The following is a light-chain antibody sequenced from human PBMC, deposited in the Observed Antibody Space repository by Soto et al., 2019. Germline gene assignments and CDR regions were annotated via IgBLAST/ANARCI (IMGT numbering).Light chain of an antibody. V-gene: IGKV3D-20*02. CDR2: GAS. Sequence: EIVLTQSPGTLSLSPGERATLSCRASQRISNSYLAWYQQKPGQAPRLLIYGASSGATGIPERFSGSGSVTDFTLTISRLEPEDFAVYYCQQRSNWPWPFGQGTKVDI. J-gene: IGKJ1*01. CDR3: QQRSNWPWP. CDR1: QRISNSY.